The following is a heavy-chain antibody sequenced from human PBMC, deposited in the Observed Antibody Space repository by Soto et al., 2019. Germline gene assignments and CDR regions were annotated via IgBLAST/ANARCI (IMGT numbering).Heavy chain of an antibody. D-gene: IGHD6-13*01. Sequence: QVQLQESGPGLVKPSQTLSLTRTVSGGTISSGGYYWSWIRQHPGKGLEWIGYIYYSGSTYYNPSLKSRVTISVDTSQNQFSLKLSSVTAADTAVYYCAREYSSSWCTTSIDYWGQGTLVTVSS. CDR3: AREYSSSWCTTSIDY. CDR1: GGTISSGGYY. CDR2: IYYSGST. V-gene: IGHV4-31*03. J-gene: IGHJ4*02.